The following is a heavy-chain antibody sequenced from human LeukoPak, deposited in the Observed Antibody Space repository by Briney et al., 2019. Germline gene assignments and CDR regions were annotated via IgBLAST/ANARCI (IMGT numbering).Heavy chain of an antibody. CDR3: AREAVSGWYDYFDY. V-gene: IGHV4-59*01. D-gene: IGHD6-19*01. Sequence: SETLSLTCTVSGGSISSDYWSWIRQPPGKGLEWIGYISYSGSTNYNPSLKSRVTISVDTSKNQFSLKLTSVTAADTAVYYCAREAVSGWYDYFDYWGQGTQVTVSS. J-gene: IGHJ4*02. CDR1: GGSISSDY. CDR2: ISYSGST.